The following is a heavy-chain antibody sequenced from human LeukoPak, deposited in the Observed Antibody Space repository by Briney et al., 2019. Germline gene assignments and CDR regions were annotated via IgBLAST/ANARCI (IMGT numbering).Heavy chain of an antibody. CDR1: GDTLSTPA. J-gene: IGHJ4*02. V-gene: IGHV3-23*01. CDR3: AREQSGTRGWYTVDY. CDR2: IRPDADRT. D-gene: IGHD6-19*01. Sequence: PGGSLTLPCAASGDTLSTPAITWPRHGPGKALELVSAIRPDADRTYYANSVRGRFTISRDHSKATVYLQINGLRVEDTAVYYCAREQSGTRGWYTVDYWGQGTLVTVSS.